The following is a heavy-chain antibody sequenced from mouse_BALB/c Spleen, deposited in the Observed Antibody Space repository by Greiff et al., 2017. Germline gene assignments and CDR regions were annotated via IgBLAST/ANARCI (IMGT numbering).Heavy chain of an antibody. J-gene: IGHJ3*01. V-gene: IGHV5-17*02. CDR1: GFTFSSFG. Sequence: EVKLVESGGGLVQPGGSRKLSCAASGFTFSSFGMHWVRQAPEKGLEWVAYISSGSSTIYYADTVKGRFTISRDNPKNTLFLQMNSLRSEDTAMYYCAEGAWFAYWGQGTLVTVSA. CDR3: AEGAWFAY. CDR2: ISSGSSTI.